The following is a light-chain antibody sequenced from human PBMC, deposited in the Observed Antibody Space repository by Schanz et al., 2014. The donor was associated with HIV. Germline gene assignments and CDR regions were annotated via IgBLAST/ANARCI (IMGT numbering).Light chain of an antibody. CDR3: QQCVTYPYT. J-gene: IGKJ2*01. CDR2: KAS. Sequence: DIQMTQSPSTLSASVGDRVTITCRASQSISNWLAWYQQKPGKAPKLVIYKASNLESGVPSRFSGRGSGTEFTLTITNLQPDDFATYYCQQCVTYPYTFGQGTKLDIK. CDR1: QSISNW. V-gene: IGKV1-5*03.